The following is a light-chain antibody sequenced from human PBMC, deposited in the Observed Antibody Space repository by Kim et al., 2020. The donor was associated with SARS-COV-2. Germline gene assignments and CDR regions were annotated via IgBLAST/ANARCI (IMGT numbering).Light chain of an antibody. CDR1: SPNVGGHF. Sequence: GQSCSISCSDSSPNVGGHFLNWYQQLPGTAHKVFVSNVSQRHSGVRGRFSGSRSGTSASLAISGLQSEDEADYYCATWDVTLNGWVFGGGTQLTVL. J-gene: IGLJ3*02. V-gene: IGLV1-44*01. CDR3: ATWDVTLNGWV. CDR2: NVS.